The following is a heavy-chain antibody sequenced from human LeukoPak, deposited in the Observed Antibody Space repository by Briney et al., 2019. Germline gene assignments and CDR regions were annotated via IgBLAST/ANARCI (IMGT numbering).Heavy chain of an antibody. J-gene: IGHJ6*03. CDR2: IYYSGST. Sequence: SETLSLTCTVSGGSISSYYWSWIRQPPGKGLEWIGYIYYSGSTNYNPSLKSRVTISVDTSKNPVSLKVSSVTAADTAVYYCARSFFSGDYMDVWGKGTTVTVSS. D-gene: IGHD2-15*01. CDR1: GGSISSYY. V-gene: IGHV4-59*01. CDR3: ARSFFSGDYMDV.